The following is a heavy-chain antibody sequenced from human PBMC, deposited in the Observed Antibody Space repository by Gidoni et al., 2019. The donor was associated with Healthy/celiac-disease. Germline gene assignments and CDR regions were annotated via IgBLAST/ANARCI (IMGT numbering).Heavy chain of an antibody. V-gene: IGHV4-34*01. D-gene: IGHD4-17*01. Sequence: QVQLQQWGAGLLKPSEPLSLTCAVYGGSFSGYYWSWIRQPPGKGLEWIGEINHSGSTNYNPSLKSRVTISVDTSKNQFSLKLSSVTAADTAVYYCATDTVTTGDSYWYFDLWGRGTLVTVSS. J-gene: IGHJ2*01. CDR3: ATDTVTTGDSYWYFDL. CDR2: INHSGST. CDR1: GGSFSGYY.